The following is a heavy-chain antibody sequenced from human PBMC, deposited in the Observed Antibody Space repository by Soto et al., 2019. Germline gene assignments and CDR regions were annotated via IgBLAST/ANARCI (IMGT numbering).Heavy chain of an antibody. J-gene: IGHJ4*02. CDR3: AKEGEYSSGWDNFDY. D-gene: IGHD6-19*01. Sequence: PGGSLRLSCSASGFTFSTYAMSWVRQAPGKGLEWVSAISGSGGSTYYADSVKGRFTISRDNSKNTLYLQMNSLRAEDTAVYYCAKEGEYSSGWDNFDYWGQGTLVTVSS. V-gene: IGHV3-23*01. CDR1: GFTFSTYA. CDR2: ISGSGGST.